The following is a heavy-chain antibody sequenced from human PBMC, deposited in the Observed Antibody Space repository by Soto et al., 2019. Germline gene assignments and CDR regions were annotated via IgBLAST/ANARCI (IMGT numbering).Heavy chain of an antibody. J-gene: IGHJ4*02. V-gene: IGHV3-30*18. CDR1: GFTFSSYS. CDR3: AKGGRQWLVTSDFNY. D-gene: IGHD6-19*01. Sequence: GGSLRLSCAASGFTFSSYSMNWVRQAPGKGLEWVAVISYDGSLKYSADSSKGRFTISRDTSKNTLYLQMNNLRPEDTAVYYCAKGGRQWLVTSDFNYWGQGALVTVSS. CDR2: ISYDGSLK.